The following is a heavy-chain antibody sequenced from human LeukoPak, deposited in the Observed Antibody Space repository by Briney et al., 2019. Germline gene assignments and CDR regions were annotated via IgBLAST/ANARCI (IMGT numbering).Heavy chain of an antibody. CDR3: SNGIYSSSY. D-gene: IGHD6-6*01. Sequence: PGGSLRLSCVGSTFIFGSYSMNWVRQAPGKGLEWVANIHQDGSEQYYLDSVEGRFTISRDNAKNSLYLQMDNLRAEDTAVYYCSNGIYSSSYWGRGTLVTVSS. J-gene: IGHJ4*02. CDR1: TFIFGSYS. V-gene: IGHV3-7*03. CDR2: IHQDGSEQ.